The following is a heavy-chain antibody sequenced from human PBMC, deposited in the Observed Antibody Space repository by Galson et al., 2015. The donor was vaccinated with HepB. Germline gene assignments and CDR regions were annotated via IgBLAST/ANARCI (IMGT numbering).Heavy chain of an antibody. Sequence: SLRLSCAASGFTFSSYAMHWVRQAPGKGLEWVAVISYDGSNKYYADSVKGRFTISRDNSKNTLYLQMNSLRAEDTAVYYCARDTHYYGSGSPNYWGQGTLVTVSS. CDR1: GFTFSSYA. V-gene: IGHV3-30*04. D-gene: IGHD3-10*01. CDR3: ARDTHYYGSGSPNY. CDR2: ISYDGSNK. J-gene: IGHJ4*02.